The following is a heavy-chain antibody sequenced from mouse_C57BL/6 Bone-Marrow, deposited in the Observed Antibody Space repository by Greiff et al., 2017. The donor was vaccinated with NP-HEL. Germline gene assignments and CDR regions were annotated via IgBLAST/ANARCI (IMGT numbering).Heavy chain of an antibody. Sequence: EVKLMESGGGLVQPGGSLKLSCAASGFTFSDYGMAWVRQAPRKGPEWVAFISNLAYSIYYADTVTGRFTISRENAKNTLYLEMSRLRSEDTAMYYCARYYGSSNAMDYWGQGTSVTVSS. CDR1: GFTFSDYG. CDR3: ARYYGSSNAMDY. D-gene: IGHD1-1*01. V-gene: IGHV5-15*01. CDR2: ISNLAYSI. J-gene: IGHJ4*01.